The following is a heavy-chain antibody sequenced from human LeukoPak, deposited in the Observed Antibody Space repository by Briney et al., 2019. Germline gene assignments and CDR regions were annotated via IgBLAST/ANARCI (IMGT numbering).Heavy chain of an antibody. CDR3: ARHVTPGTSSGYYPYYYYYMDV. CDR1: GYTFTGDW. J-gene: IGHJ6*03. Sequence: GESLKISCKASGYTFTGDWIGWVRHMPGKGLEWMGIIYPGDSDTKYNAPFQGQVTISADKSISTAYLQWGSLKASDTAMYYCARHVTPGTSSGYYPYYYYYMDVWGKGTTVTVSS. CDR2: IYPGDSDT. V-gene: IGHV5-51*01. D-gene: IGHD3-22*01.